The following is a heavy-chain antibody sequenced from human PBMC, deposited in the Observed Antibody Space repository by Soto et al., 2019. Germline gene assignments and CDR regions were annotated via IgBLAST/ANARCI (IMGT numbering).Heavy chain of an antibody. CDR2: VFYSGAT. D-gene: IGHD3-10*01. CDR3: ARAGFSYGHLLF. J-gene: IGHJ4*02. Sequence: QVQLKESGPGLVKPSETLSLTCNVSGGPIKTGDYYGNWIRQPPGKGLEWIGYVFYSGATNYSPFIKNRAAISMDTTKNQFSLSLTSVTAADTAVYYCARAGFSYGHLLFWGQGIRVTVST. CDR1: GGPIKTGDYY. V-gene: IGHV4-30-4*01.